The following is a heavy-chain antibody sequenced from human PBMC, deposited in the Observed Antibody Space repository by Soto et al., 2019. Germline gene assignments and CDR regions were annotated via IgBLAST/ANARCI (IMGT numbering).Heavy chain of an antibody. D-gene: IGHD3-22*01. V-gene: IGHV3-15*07. CDR1: GFTFSNAW. Sequence: GGSLRLSCAASGFTFSNAWINWVRQAPGKGLEWVGRIKSKTDGGTPDYAAPVKGRFAISRDDSKNMVYLQMNSLKTEYSGIYYCTTDSYSSIIVVRLDYWGHGTLVTVSS. J-gene: IGHJ4*01. CDR2: IKSKTDGGTP. CDR3: TTDSYSSIIVVRLDY.